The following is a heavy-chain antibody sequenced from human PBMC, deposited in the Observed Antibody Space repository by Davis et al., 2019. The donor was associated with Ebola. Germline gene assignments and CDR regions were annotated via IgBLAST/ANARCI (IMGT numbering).Heavy chain of an antibody. CDR3: ARGWAPLEWLSHYYYYYGMDV. Sequence: GESLKISCAASGFTFSDYYMSWIRQAPGKGLEWVSYISSSGSTIYYADSVKGRFTISRDNAKNSLYLQMNSLRAEDTAVYYCARGWAPLEWLSHYYYYYGMDVWGQGTTVTVSS. J-gene: IGHJ6*02. CDR2: ISSSGSTI. D-gene: IGHD3-3*01. CDR1: GFTFSDYY. V-gene: IGHV3-11*01.